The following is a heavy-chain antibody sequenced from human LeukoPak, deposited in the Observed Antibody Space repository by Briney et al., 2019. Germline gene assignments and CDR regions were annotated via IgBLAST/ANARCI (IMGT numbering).Heavy chain of an antibody. CDR3: ARGGGFWYRYDSSCYYTFPYFDY. D-gene: IGHD3-22*01. CDR1: GGSISSSSYY. V-gene: IGHV4-39*07. CDR2: IYYSGST. Sequence: SETLSLTCTVSGGSISSSSYYWGWLRRPPGTGLEWIGNIYYSGSTNYNPSLKSRVTISVDTSKNQFSLKLTSVTAADTAVYYCARGGGFWYRYDSSCYYTFPYFDYWGQGTLVTVSS. J-gene: IGHJ4*02.